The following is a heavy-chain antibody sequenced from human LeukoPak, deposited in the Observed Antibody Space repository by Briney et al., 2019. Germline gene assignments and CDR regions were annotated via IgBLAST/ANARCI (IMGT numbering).Heavy chain of an antibody. J-gene: IGHJ4*02. D-gene: IGHD3-22*01. V-gene: IGHV1-69*04. Sequence: GASVKVSCKASGGTFGSYAISWVRQAPGQGLEWMGRIIPILGIANYAQKFQGRVTITADKSTSTAYMELSSLRSEDTAVYYCARGGLAMTYYYDSSGSYYFDYWGQGTLVTVSS. CDR1: GGTFGSYA. CDR3: ARGGLAMTYYYDSSGSYYFDY. CDR2: IIPILGIA.